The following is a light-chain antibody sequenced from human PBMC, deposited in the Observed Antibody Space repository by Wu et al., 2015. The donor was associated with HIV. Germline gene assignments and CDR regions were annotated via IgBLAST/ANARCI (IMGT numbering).Light chain of an antibody. J-gene: IGKJ1*01. CDR2: AAS. CDR1: ESISSY. V-gene: IGKV1-8*01. Sequence: AIRITQSPSSLSASTGDRVTITCRANESISSYLGWYQQKPGEAPKLLIYAASTLQSGVPSRFSGSGSGTDFILTISCLQSEDFASYYCQQYHSYPRTSGQGTKVEIK. CDR3: QQYHSYPRT.